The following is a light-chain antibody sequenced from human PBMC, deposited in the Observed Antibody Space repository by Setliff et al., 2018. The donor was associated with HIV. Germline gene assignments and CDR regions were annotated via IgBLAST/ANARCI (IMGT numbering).Light chain of an antibody. CDR2: DVT. CDR1: SSDIGRYNS. V-gene: IGLV2-8*01. Sequence: ALTQPPSASGSPGQSVTISCTGSSSDIGRYNSVSWYQQHPDKAPKLIIFDVTARPSGVPDRFSGSKSAITASLTISGLQSDDEADYFCSSFAGKDNLIFGSGTKVTV. J-gene: IGLJ6*01. CDR3: SSFAGKDNLI.